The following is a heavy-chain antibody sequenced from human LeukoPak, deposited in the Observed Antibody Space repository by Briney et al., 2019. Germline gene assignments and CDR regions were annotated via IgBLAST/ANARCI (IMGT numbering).Heavy chain of an antibody. J-gene: IGHJ5*02. D-gene: IGHD2-2*01. V-gene: IGHV4-59*01. Sequence: PSETLSLTCTVSGGSISSYYWSWIRQPPGKGLEWIGYIYHSGSTNYNPSLKSRVTISVDTSKNQFSLKLSSVTAADTAVYYCALSTSSGWFDPWGQGTLVTVSS. CDR2: IYHSGST. CDR3: ALSTSSGWFDP. CDR1: GGSISSYY.